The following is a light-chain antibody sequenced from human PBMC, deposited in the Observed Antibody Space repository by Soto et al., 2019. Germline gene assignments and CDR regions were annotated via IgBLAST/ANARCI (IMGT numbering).Light chain of an antibody. V-gene: IGKV1-12*01. CDR1: QGVRDW. CDR3: PQAGIFPPPT. J-gene: IGKJ1*01. CDR2: TTS. Sequence: MQQTQTPSSVSASVGDRVTITCRASQGVRDWVAWYQQQPGKAPKLLFSTTSTLEDGVPSRFSGSASGTEFTLTISSLQPEDFATYYCPQAGIFPPPTVGQ.